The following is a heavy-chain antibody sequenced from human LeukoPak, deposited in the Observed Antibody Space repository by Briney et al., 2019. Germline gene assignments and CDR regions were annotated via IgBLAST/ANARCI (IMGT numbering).Heavy chain of an antibody. D-gene: IGHD5-24*01. CDR1: SGSISSYY. J-gene: IGHJ4*02. Sequence: SETLSLTCTVSSGSISSYYWSWIRQPPWKGLEWIGYVYYSGNTNYNPSLKSRVTISVGTSKTQFSLKLTSVTDADTAVYYCARRADGYNYFDYWGQGTLVTVSS. V-gene: IGHV4-59*08. CDR3: ARRADGYNYFDY. CDR2: VYYSGNT.